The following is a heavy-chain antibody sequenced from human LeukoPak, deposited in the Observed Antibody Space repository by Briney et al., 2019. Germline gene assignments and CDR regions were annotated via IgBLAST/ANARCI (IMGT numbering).Heavy chain of an antibody. Sequence: SETLSLTCIVSGASLSTYYGTWIRQPPGKGLEWIGYIFYSGGTNYNSSLKSRVTLSIDTSKNQFSLELTSVTAADTAVYYCARIGAAGTRYYFDYWSQGTLVTVSS. CDR2: IFYSGGT. D-gene: IGHD6-13*01. CDR3: ARIGAAGTRYYFDY. CDR1: GASLSTYY. V-gene: IGHV4-59*01. J-gene: IGHJ4*02.